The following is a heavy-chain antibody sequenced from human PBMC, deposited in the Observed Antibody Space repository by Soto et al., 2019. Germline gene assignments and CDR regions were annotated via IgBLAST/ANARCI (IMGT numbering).Heavy chain of an antibody. CDR1: GGTFSSYA. D-gene: IGHD3-22*01. Sequence: QVQLVQSGAEVKKPGSSVKVSCKASGGTFSSYAISWVRQAPGQGLEWMGGIIPIFGTANYAQKFQGRVTITADESTSTAYMELSSLGSEDTAVYYCAREGYYYDSSGYYYFDYWGQGTLVTVSS. CDR2: IIPIFGTA. CDR3: AREGYYYDSSGYYYFDY. V-gene: IGHV1-69*01. J-gene: IGHJ4*02.